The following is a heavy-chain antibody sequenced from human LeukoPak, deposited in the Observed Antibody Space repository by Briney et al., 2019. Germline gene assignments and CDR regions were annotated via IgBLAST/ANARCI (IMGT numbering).Heavy chain of an antibody. CDR2: ISRRSGAT. D-gene: IGHD2-21*01. CDR1: GSIFSDYY. CDR3: VSWAGGNSDVASFDF. J-gene: IGHJ4*02. V-gene: IGHV1-2*02. Sequence: ASVKVSCKASGSIFSDYYMHWVRQVPGRGFEWMGWISRRSGATKIAQKFQGRVTLTRDTSISTAYVELTNLASDDTAACYCVSWAGGNSDVASFDFWGQGTLVLVSS.